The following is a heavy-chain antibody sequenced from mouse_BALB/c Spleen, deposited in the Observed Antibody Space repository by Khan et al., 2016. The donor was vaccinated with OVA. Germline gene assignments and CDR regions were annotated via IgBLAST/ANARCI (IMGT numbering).Heavy chain of an antibody. CDR1: GFSLTNYG. CDR3: ARNYDYDEGLAY. CDR2: IWSGGST. D-gene: IGHD2-4*01. V-gene: IGHV2-2*02. Sequence: QVQLKESGPGLVQPSQSLSITCTVSGFSLTNYGVHWVRQSPGKGLEWLGVIWSGGSTDYQAAFISRLSISKDNSKSQVFFKMNSLQPNDTAMYYCARNYDYDEGLAYWGQGTLVTVSA. J-gene: IGHJ3*01.